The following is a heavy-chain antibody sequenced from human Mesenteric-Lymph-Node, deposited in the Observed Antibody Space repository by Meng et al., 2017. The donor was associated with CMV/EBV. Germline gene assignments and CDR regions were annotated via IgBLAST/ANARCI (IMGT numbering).Heavy chain of an antibody. J-gene: IGHJ5*02. CDR2: ITSTSYI. Sequence: GGSLRLSCAVSGFTFNSYTMNWVRQAPGKGLEWVSSITSTSYISYIDSVKGRFSISRDNAKSSLFLEMNNLRAEDTALYYCAGEVGDCATSSCLNSWGQGTLVTVSS. V-gene: IGHV3-21*06. D-gene: IGHD2-2*01. CDR3: AGEVGDCATSSCLNS. CDR1: GFTFNSYT.